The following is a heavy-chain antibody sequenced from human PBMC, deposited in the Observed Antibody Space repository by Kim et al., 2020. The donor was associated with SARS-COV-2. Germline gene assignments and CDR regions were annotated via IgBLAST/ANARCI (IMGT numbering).Heavy chain of an antibody. CDR3: AKDGDSSGYYHVDY. J-gene: IGHJ4*02. V-gene: IGHV3-43D*03. Sequence: ADSVKGRFTISRYNSKISLYLRMNSLRADDTALYYCAKDGDSSGYYHVDYWGQGTLVTVSS. D-gene: IGHD3-22*01.